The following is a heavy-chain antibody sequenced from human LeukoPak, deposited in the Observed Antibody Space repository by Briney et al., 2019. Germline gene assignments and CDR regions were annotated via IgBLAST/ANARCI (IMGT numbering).Heavy chain of an antibody. CDR3: ARAERGFDY. Sequence: PSVTLSLTCTVSGSISSYYWSWIRQPPGKGLEWIGYIYTSGSTNYNPSLKSRVTISVDTSKNQFSLDLSSVTAADTAVYYCARAERGFDYWGQGTLVTVSS. D-gene: IGHD3-10*01. CDR1: GSISSYY. CDR2: IYTSGST. V-gene: IGHV4-4*09. J-gene: IGHJ4*02.